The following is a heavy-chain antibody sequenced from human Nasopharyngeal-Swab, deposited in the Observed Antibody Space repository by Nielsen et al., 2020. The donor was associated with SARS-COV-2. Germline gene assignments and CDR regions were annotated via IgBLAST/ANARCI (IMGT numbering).Heavy chain of an antibody. CDR1: GYTFTGYY. J-gene: IGHJ5*02. V-gene: IGHV1-2*06. CDR2: INPNSGGT. CDR3: ARESSVAGTMWGNWFDP. Sequence: APVKVSCKASGYTFTGYYMHWVRQAPGQGLEWMGRINPNSGGTNYAQKFQGRVTMTRDTSISTAYMELSSLRSEDTAVYYCARESSVAGTMWGNWFDPWGQGTLVTASS. D-gene: IGHD6-19*01.